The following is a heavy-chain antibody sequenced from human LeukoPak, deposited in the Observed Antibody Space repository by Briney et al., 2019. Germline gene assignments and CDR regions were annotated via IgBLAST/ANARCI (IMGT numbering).Heavy chain of an antibody. Sequence: SETLSLTCSVSNGSISNYYWTWIRQPPGKGLEWIGYISSTGSPILNPSLKSRVAMSADTSKNQFSLEVNSVTAADTAVYFCATTTIFGSADSFAIWGQGTTVIVSS. CDR2: ISSTGSP. V-gene: IGHV4-59*01. J-gene: IGHJ3*02. D-gene: IGHD3-3*01. CDR1: NGSISNYY. CDR3: ATTTIFGSADSFAI.